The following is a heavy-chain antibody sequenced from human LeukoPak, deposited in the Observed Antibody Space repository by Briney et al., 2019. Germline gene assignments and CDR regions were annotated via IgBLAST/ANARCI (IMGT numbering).Heavy chain of an antibody. CDR3: ATSPLEWLPIPDD. CDR2: INHSGST. Sequence: SETLSLTCAVYGGSFSCYYWSWIRQPPGKGLEWIGEINHSGSTNYNPSLKSRVTISVDTSKNQCSLKLSSVTAADTAVYYCATSPLEWLPIPDDWGQGTLVTVSS. J-gene: IGHJ4*02. CDR1: GGSFSCYY. D-gene: IGHD3-3*01. V-gene: IGHV4-34*01.